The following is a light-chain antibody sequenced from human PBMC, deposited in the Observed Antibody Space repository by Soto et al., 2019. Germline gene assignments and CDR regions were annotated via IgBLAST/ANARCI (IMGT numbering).Light chain of an antibody. CDR2: EGT. J-gene: IGLJ1*01. CDR1: SSDVGSYNL. V-gene: IGLV2-23*01. Sequence: QSALTQPASVSGSPGQSITISCTGTSSDVGSYNLVSWYQQHPDKAPQLIIFEGTQRPSGVSSRFSGSKSGNTASLTISGLQAEDEADYYCCSYAGSTTLYVFGTGTQLTVL. CDR3: CSYAGSTTLYV.